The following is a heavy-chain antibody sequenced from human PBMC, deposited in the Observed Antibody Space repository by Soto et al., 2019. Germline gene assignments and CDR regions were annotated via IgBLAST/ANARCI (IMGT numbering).Heavy chain of an antibody. CDR3: ARRAVTTGMDY. D-gene: IGHD4-17*01. J-gene: IGHJ6*02. CDR2: TIPILGRR. V-gene: IGHV1-69*13. CDR1: GGTFSGYA. Sequence: SVKVSCKASGGTFSGYAISWGRKADGRGLEWMGVTIPILGRRNHAQKLQGIVTITADEATGTAYMELGSLRSDDTAGYYRARRAVTTGMDYFGQGTTVTGSS.